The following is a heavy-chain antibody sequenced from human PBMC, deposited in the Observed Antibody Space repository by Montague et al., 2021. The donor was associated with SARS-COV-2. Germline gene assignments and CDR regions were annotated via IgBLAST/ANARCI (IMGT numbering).Heavy chain of an antibody. CDR3: ASQGGNFYGSGSSGLYYYGMDV. D-gene: IGHD3-10*01. CDR2: AHNTGTT. J-gene: IGHJ6*02. Sequence: SETLSLTCTVSNTSISSYYWSWIRQPPGKGLEWIGYAHNTGTTNYNPSLKSRVTISVDISKKQISLTLKSMNAADTAVYYCASQGGNFYGSGSSGLYYYGMDVWGQGTTVTVSS. V-gene: IGHV4-59*01. CDR1: NTSISSYY.